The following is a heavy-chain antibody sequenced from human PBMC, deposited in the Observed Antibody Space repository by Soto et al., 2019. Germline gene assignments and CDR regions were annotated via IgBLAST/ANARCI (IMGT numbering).Heavy chain of an antibody. CDR3: AKATATGGGAFDI. D-gene: IGHD2-8*02. CDR2: ILVDGRT. V-gene: IGHV3-23*01. J-gene: IGHJ3*02. CDR1: GFICSSYD. Sequence: PGGSLRLSCAASGFICSSYDMSWVRQAPGKGLEWVSTILVDGRTFYVESVKGRFTISRDSSQNTVYLQMNSLTAGDTALYYCAKATATGGGAFDICGQGTMVTVSS.